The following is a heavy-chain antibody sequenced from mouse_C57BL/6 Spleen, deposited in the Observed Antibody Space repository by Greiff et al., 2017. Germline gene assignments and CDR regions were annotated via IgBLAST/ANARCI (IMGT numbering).Heavy chain of an antibody. D-gene: IGHD2-13*01. V-gene: IGHV1-62-2*01. CDR3: ARNEESNGDDAMDY. CDR1: GYTFTEYT. J-gene: IGHJ4*01. Sequence: QVRLKESGAELVKPGASVKLSCKASGYTFTEYTIHWVKQRSGQGLEWIGWFYPGRGSITYNEKFKDKATLTADKSSSTVYMELSRLTSEDAAVYFCARNEESNGDDAMDYWGQGTSVT. CDR2: FYPGRGSI.